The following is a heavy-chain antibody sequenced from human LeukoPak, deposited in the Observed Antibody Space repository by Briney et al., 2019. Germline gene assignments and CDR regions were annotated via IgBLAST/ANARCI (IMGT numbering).Heavy chain of an antibody. CDR3: AKDGEDIVVVVAARGDY. V-gene: IGHV3-30-3*01. D-gene: IGHD2-15*01. CDR1: GFTFSSYA. CDR2: ISYDGSNK. J-gene: IGHJ4*02. Sequence: GGSLRLSCAASGFTFSSYAMHWVRQAPGKGLEWGAVISYDGSNKYYADSVKGRFTISRDNSKDTLYLQMNSLRAEDTAVYYCAKDGEDIVVVVAARGDYSGQGTLVTVSS.